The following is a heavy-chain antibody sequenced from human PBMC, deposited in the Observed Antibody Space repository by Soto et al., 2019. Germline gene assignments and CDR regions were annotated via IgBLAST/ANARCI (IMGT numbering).Heavy chain of an antibody. CDR2: IIPVFGTA. D-gene: IGHD3-10*01. V-gene: IGHV1-69*01. J-gene: IGHJ6*02. CDR1: GGPYNSFA. Sequence: QAQLVQSGAEVKKPGSSVKVSCKASGGPYNSFAISWVRQAPGQGLEWIGGIIPVFGTATYAQKFKGRVTITAEESTSTAYMELSSLTSEDTAVYYCARFLGGAGSYYDGQNYNYYNGMDVWGQETTVTVSS. CDR3: ARFLGGAGSYYDGQNYNYYNGMDV.